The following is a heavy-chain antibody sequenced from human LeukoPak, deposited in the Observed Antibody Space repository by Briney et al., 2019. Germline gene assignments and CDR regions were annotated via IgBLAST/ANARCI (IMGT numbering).Heavy chain of an antibody. CDR2: INHSGSTS. D-gene: IGHD5-12*01. J-gene: IGHJ4*02. Sequence: SETLSLTCAVSGESFSGYFWNWIRQPPGKGLEWIGEINHSGSTSNHNPSLKSRVTMSVDTSKNQFSLKLSSVTAADTAVYYCARKSGYARDYWGQGTLATVSS. CDR1: GESFSGYF. V-gene: IGHV4-34*01. CDR3: ARKSGYARDY.